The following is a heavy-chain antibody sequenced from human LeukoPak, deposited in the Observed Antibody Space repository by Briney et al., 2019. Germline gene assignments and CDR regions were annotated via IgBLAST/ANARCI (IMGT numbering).Heavy chain of an antibody. J-gene: IGHJ5*02. CDR2: IYYSGIT. D-gene: IGHD3-10*01. CDR1: GGSISSSRYF. Sequence: PSETLSLTCTVSGGSISSSRYFWGWIRQPPGKGLEWFGSIYYSGITHYNPSLKSRVTISVDTSKNQFSLKLSSVTAADTAVYYCARGRRGSLVRGMPYNWFDPWGQGTLVTVSS. V-gene: IGHV4-39*07. CDR3: ARGRRGSLVRGMPYNWFDP.